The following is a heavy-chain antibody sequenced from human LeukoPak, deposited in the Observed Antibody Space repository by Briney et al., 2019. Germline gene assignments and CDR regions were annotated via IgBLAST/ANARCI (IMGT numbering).Heavy chain of an antibody. V-gene: IGHV3-53*01. D-gene: IGHD6-19*01. CDR2: IYSGGST. CDR1: GFXVSSNY. CDR3: ASARFEWLVRAFDI. J-gene: IGHJ3*02. Sequence: PGGSLRLSCEASGFXVSSNYISWVRQAPGKGLEWLSVIYSGGSTYYADSVKGRFTISRDNSKNTLYLQMNRLRAEDTAVYYCASARFEWLVRAFDIWGQGTMVTVSS.